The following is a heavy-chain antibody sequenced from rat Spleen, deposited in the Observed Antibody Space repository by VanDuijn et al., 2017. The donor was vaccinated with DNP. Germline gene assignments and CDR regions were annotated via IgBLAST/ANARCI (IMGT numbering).Heavy chain of an antibody. J-gene: IGHJ2*01. Sequence: EVQLVESDGGLVQPGRSLKLSCAASGFTFSDYYMAWVRQAPTKGLEWVATITNTGGNTYYPDSVKGRFTISRVNAKSTLYLQMNSLRSEDTATYYCTRASYVDYGFPVDNWGQGVMVTVSS. CDR1: GFTFSDYY. CDR3: TRASYVDYGFPVDN. V-gene: IGHV5-25*01. D-gene: IGHD1-6*01. CDR2: ITNTGGNT.